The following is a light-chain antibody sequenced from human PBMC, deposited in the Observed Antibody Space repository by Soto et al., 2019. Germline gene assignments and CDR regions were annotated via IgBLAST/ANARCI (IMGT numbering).Light chain of an antibody. J-gene: IGKJ5*01. CDR1: QTISSL. CDR3: QQYGTSPIT. CDR2: KAS. V-gene: IGKV1-5*03. Sequence: DIQSTQSPSTLSGSVGDRVTITCRASQTISSLLAWYQQKPGKAPKLLIYKASTLKSGVPSRFSGSGSGTDFTLTISSLEPEDFAVYYCQQYGTSPITFGQGTRLEIK.